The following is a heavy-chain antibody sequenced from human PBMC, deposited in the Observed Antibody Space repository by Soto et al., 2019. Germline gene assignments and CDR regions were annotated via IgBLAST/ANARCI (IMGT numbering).Heavy chain of an antibody. CDR2: IRATGGQT. J-gene: IGHJ4*02. CDR3: AQDRGWGVVSPSHDY. V-gene: IGHV3-23*01. CDR1: GFTFRNFV. D-gene: IGHD3-16*01. Sequence: EVHLLESGGGVVQPGVSLRLSCAASGFTFRNFVMSWVRQAPGKGLEWVSAIRATGGQTFYADSVKGRFTISRDNSKNMLYPQIDSLRDEDTDLYFCAQDRGWGVVSPSHDYWGQGDLVTVS.